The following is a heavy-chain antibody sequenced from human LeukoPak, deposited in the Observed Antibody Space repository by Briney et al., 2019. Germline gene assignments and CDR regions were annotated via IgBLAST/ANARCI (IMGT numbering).Heavy chain of an antibody. CDR3: AKKYRAGYYYDSSGYS. D-gene: IGHD3-22*01. Sequence: GGSLRLSCAASGFTFSSYAMSWVRQAPGKGLEWVSAISGSGGSTYYADSVKGRFTISRDNSKNTLCLQMNSLRAEDTAVYYCAKKYRAGYYYDSSGYSWGQGTMVTVSS. J-gene: IGHJ3*01. CDR1: GFTFSSYA. CDR2: ISGSGGST. V-gene: IGHV3-23*01.